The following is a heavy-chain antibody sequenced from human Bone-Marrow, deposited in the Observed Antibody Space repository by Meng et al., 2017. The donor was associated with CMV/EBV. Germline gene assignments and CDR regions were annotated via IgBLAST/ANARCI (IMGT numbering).Heavy chain of an antibody. J-gene: IGHJ6*02. CDR1: GFTFSSYS. V-gene: IGHV3-21*01. D-gene: IGHD2-21*01. CDR2: ISSSSSYI. Sequence: GGSLRLSCAASGFTFSSYSMNWVRQAPGKGLEWVSSISSSSSYIYYPDSVKGRFTIFRNNAKNSLYLQMNSLSAEDTAVYYSARTYCGGDCYHYGMDVWGQGNTVNVAS. CDR3: ARTYCGGDCYHYGMDV.